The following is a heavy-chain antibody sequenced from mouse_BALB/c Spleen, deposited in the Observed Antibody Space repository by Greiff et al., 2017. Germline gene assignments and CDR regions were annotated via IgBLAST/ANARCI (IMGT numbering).Heavy chain of an antibody. CDR2: INPYNGAT. V-gene: IGHV1-31*01. D-gene: IGHD2-4*01. J-gene: IGHJ4*01. Sequence: VHVKQSGPELVKPGASVKISCKASGYSFTGYYMHWVKQSHVKSLEWIGRINPYNGATSYNQNFKDKASLTVDKSSSTAYMELHSLTSEDSAVYYCARTSTMITYYYAMDYWGQGTSVTVSS. CDR1: GYSFTGYY. CDR3: ARTSTMITYYYAMDY.